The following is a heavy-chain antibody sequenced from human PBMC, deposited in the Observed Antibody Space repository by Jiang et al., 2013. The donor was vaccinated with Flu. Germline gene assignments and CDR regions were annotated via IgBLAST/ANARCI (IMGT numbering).Heavy chain of an antibody. CDR2: ISGSGGST. Sequence: SGRGLGQPGGSLRLSCAASGLTFSSYAMSWVRQAPGKGLEWVSGISGSGGSTYYADSVKGRFTISRDNSKNTLYVQMNSLRAEDTAVYYCAASHEYIYYDSGSYYKGPDANSHYYYGMDVWGQGTTVTVSS. CDR1: GLTFSSYA. V-gene: IGHV3-23*01. CDR3: AASHEYIYYDSGSYYKGPDANSHYYYGMDV. D-gene: IGHD3-10*01. J-gene: IGHJ6*02.